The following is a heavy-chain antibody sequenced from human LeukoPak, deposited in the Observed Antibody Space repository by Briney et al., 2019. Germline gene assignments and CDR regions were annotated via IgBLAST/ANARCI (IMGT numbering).Heavy chain of an antibody. CDR2: INPNSGGT. Sequence: ASVKVSCKASGYTFTGNYMHWVRQAPGQGLEWMGWINPNSGGTNYVQKFQGRVTMTRDTSISTAYMELNRLRSDDTAVYYCAREIRYCSSTSCALDYWGQGTLVTVSS. CDR1: GYTFTGNY. J-gene: IGHJ4*02. V-gene: IGHV1-2*02. D-gene: IGHD2-2*01. CDR3: AREIRYCSSTSCALDY.